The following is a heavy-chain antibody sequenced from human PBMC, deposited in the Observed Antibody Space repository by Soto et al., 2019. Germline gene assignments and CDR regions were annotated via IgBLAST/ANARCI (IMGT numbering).Heavy chain of an antibody. CDR1: GGSISSSSYY. V-gene: IGHV4-39*01. J-gene: IGHJ4*01. CDR3: ARPMYHYDSSGYYSVPLFFD. Sequence: PSETLSLTCVVSGGSISSSSYYWGWIRQPPGKGLEWIGTIFYSGSTSSNASLKSRVTISVDTSKNQFSLKLSSVTAADTAVYYCARPMYHYDSSGYYSVPLFFD. D-gene: IGHD3-22*01. CDR2: IFYSGST.